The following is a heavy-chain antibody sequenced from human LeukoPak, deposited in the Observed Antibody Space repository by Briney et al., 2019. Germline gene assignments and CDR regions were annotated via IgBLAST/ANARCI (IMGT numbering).Heavy chain of an antibody. CDR1: GGSFSGYY. V-gene: IGHV4-34*01. CDR3: ARGANFWSGYYTNWFDP. Sequence: SETLSLTCAVYGGSFSGYYWSWLRQPPGKGLEWIGEINHSGSTNYNPSLKSRVTISVDTSKNKFSLKLSSVTAADTAVYYCARGANFWSGYYTNWFDPWGQGTLVTVSS. CDR2: INHSGST. J-gene: IGHJ5*02. D-gene: IGHD3-3*01.